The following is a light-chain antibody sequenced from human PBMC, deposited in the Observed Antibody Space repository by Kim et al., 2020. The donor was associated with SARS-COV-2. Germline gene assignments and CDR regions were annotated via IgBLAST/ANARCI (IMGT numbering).Light chain of an antibody. CDR2: DAF. CDR1: QSVSGW. Sequence: ASVGDRVIITRRASQSVSGWLAWYQQRPGSAPKVLIYDAFTLESGVPSRFSGGGSGTEFTLTISSLQPDDFATYYCQQYDNYPWTFGQGTKVDIK. V-gene: IGKV1-5*01. J-gene: IGKJ1*01. CDR3: QQYDNYPWT.